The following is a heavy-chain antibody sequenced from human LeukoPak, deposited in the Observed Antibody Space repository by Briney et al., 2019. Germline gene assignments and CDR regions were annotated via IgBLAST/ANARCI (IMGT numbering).Heavy chain of an antibody. V-gene: IGHV4-39*07. Sequence: SETLSLTCTVSGGSISSSSYYWGWIRQPPGKGLEWIGSIYYSGSTYYNPSLKSRVTISVDTSKNQFSLKLSSVTAADTAVYYCARDGMTTVDYWGQGTLVTVSS. CDR3: ARDGMTTVDY. CDR2: IYYSGST. J-gene: IGHJ4*02. CDR1: GGSISSSSYY. D-gene: IGHD4-17*01.